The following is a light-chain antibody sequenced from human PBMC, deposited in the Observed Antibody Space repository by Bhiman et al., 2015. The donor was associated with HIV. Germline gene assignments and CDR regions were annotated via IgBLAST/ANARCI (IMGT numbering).Light chain of an antibody. CDR2: DVS. J-gene: IGLJ1*01. V-gene: IGLV2-14*01. CDR3: ISYIGASGTHYL. Sequence: QSALTQPASVSGSPGQSITISCIGTSSDVGGYNYVSWYQQHPGKAPKLMIYDVSKRPSGVSNRFSGSKSGNTASLTISGLQAEDEADYYCISYIGASGTHYLLGTGTQVIVL. CDR1: SSDVGGYNY.